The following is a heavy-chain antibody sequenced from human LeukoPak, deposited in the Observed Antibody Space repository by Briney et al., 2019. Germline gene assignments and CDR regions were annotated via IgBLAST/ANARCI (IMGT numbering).Heavy chain of an antibody. Sequence: PGGSLRLSCAASGFTFSDYYMSWIRQAPGKGLEWVSYISSSGSTIYYADSVKGRFTISRDNAKNSLYLQMNSLRAEDTAVYYCARDLSYYYDSSFDYWGQGTLVTVSS. CDR3: ARDLSYYYDSSFDY. V-gene: IGHV3-11*01. D-gene: IGHD3-22*01. J-gene: IGHJ4*02. CDR1: GFTFSDYY. CDR2: ISSSGSTI.